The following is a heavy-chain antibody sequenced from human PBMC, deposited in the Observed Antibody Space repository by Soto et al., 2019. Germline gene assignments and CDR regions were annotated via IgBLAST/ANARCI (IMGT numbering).Heavy chain of an antibody. D-gene: IGHD4-17*01. CDR2: FSGTGGYT. CDR3: ARGQRALITYGPFDP. J-gene: IGHJ5*02. V-gene: IGHV3-23*01. Sequence: GGSLRLSCAASGFTLSSYAMSWVRQAPGKGLEWVSTFSGTGGYTYYADSVKGRFTISRDDSKNTLFLHMNSLRAADTAVYYCARGQRALITYGPFDPWGQGTLVTVSS. CDR1: GFTLSSYA.